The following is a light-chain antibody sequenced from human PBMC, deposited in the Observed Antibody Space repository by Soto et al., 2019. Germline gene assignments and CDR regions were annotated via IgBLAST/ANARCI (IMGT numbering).Light chain of an antibody. V-gene: IGKV1-5*01. CDR1: QNITNN. Sequence: DIQMTQSPSSLSASIGDRVTITCQASQNITNNLSWYQQKPGKAXKLLIYDASSLESGVPSRFSGSGSGTEFTLTISSLQPDDFATYYCQQYNSYRGLTFGGGTKVDIK. J-gene: IGKJ4*01. CDR2: DAS. CDR3: QQYNSYRGLT.